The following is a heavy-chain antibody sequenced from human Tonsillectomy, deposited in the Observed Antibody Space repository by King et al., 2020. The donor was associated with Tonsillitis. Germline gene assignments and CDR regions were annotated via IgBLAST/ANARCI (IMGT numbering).Heavy chain of an antibody. CDR2: MSGAGAGP. V-gene: IGHV3-23*04. J-gene: IGHJ6*02. CDR1: GFTFSTYA. D-gene: IGHD3-3*01. CDR3: AKCPYDFWSGGLYYAMDV. Sequence: DVQLVESGGGLVQPGGSLRLSCAASGFTFSTYAMTWVRQAPGKGLEWVSVMSGAGAGPYHADSVKGRFTISRANSKKTLYLQMKSLRAEDTAVYYCAKCPYDFWSGGLYYAMDVWGQGTTVTVSS.